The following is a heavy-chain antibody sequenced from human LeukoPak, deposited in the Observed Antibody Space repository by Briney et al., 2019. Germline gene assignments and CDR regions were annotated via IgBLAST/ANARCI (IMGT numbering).Heavy chain of an antibody. D-gene: IGHD6-6*01. J-gene: IGHJ5*02. Sequence: SVKVSCKASGGTFSSYSISWVRQPAGQVLEWVGRIIPIFGIANYAQKFQGRGTITADQSTSTAYMELNSQRSEDTAVYYCARGLQGSSATYNWIDPWGQGTLVTVSS. V-gene: IGHV1-69*04. CDR3: ARGLQGSSATYNWIDP. CDR1: GGTFSSYS. CDR2: IIPIFGIA.